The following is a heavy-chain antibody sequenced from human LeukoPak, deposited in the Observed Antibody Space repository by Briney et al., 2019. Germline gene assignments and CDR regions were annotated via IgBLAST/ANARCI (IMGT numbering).Heavy chain of an antibody. CDR2: ISYDGSNE. J-gene: IGHJ4*02. CDR1: GFTLSSYA. D-gene: IGHD1-26*01. Sequence: GGSLRLSCAASGFTLSSYAMHWVRQAPGKGLEWGAIISYDGSNEHYADSVKGRFTFSRDNSKNTLYLQMNSLRAEDTAIYYCTRGRGSYSLDYWGRGTLVTVSS. V-gene: IGHV3-30*01. CDR3: TRGRGSYSLDY.